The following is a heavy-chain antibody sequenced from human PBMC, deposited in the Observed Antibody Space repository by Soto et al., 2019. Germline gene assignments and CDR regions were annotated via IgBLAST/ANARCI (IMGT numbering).Heavy chain of an antibody. CDR1: GFTFSTYD. J-gene: IGHJ4*02. V-gene: IGHV3-30*18. Sequence: QVQLVESGGGMVQPGRSLRLSCTVSGFTFSTYDMHWVRQAPGKGLEWVAVVSYDAGYKSYADSVKGRFPISRDNSKNTLYLQMNGLRSEDTAVYYCAKVSISKSSAVTFDSWGQGTLVTVSS. D-gene: IGHD2-15*01. CDR3: AKVSISKSSAVTFDS. CDR2: VSYDAGYK.